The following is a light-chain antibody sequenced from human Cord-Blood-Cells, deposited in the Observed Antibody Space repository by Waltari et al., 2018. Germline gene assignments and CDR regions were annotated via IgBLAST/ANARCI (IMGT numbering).Light chain of an antibody. J-gene: IGLJ3*02. Sequence: QSALTQPPSASGSPGQSVTISCTGTSSDVGGYNYVSWYQQHPGKAPKPVIYEVSKRPCGVPDRFSGSKSGNTASLTVSGRQAEDEADYYCSSYAGSNNLVFGGGTKLTVL. CDR2: EVS. CDR1: SSDVGGYNY. V-gene: IGLV2-8*01. CDR3: SSYAGSNNLV.